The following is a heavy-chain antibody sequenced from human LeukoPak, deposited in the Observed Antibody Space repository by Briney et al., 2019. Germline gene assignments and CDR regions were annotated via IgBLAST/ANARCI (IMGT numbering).Heavy chain of an antibody. CDR2: IYYSGST. Sequence: SETLSLTCTVSGGSISSYYWSWIRQPLGKGLEWIGYIYYSGSTNYNPSLKSRVTISVDTSKNQFSLKLSSVTAADTAVYYCARVHGSPGYCSSTSCPTPTWHYYGMDVWGQGTTVTVSS. J-gene: IGHJ6*02. CDR3: ARVHGSPGYCSSTSCPTPTWHYYGMDV. D-gene: IGHD2-2*01. V-gene: IGHV4-59*01. CDR1: GGSISSYY.